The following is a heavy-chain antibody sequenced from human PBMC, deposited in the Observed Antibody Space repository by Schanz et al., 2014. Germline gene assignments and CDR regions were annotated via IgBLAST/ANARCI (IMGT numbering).Heavy chain of an antibody. CDR2: MYINSGST. V-gene: IGHV3-53*01. J-gene: IGHJ3*01. Sequence: LVESGGGVVQPGGSLSLSCAVSGFTVNTNYMSWVRQAPGKGLEWISSMYINSGSTQYADSVKGRFIISRDSSKNTLFLQMNSLRAEDTAVYFCARDGGRDGYNLAFDVWGQGTLVTVSS. CDR1: GFTVNTNY. CDR3: ARDGGRDGYNLAFDV. D-gene: IGHD5-12*01.